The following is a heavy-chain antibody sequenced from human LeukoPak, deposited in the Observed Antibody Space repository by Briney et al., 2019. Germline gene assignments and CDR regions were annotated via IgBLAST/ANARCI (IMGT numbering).Heavy chain of an antibody. CDR3: ARGSSWYSSYYYMDV. Sequence: ASVKVSCKASGYTFTSYDINWVRQATGQGLEWMGWMNPNSGNTGYAQKFQGRVTMTRNTSISTACMELSSLRSEDTAVYYCARGSSWYSSYYYMDVWGKGTTVTVSS. CDR1: GYTFTSYD. V-gene: IGHV1-8*01. J-gene: IGHJ6*03. CDR2: MNPNSGNT. D-gene: IGHD6-13*01.